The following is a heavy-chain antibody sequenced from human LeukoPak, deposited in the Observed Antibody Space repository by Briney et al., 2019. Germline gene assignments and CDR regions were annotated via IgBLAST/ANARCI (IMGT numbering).Heavy chain of an antibody. Sequence: PSETLSLTCTVSGGSISGYYWSWIRQPPGKGLEWIGYIYYTGSTNYNPSLKSRLTISVDTSKNQFSLKLSSVTAADTAVYYCAREVVVVIRDYYYYYGMDVWGQGTTVTVSS. CDR1: GGSISGYY. CDR3: AREVVVVIRDYYYYYGMDV. D-gene: IGHD3-22*01. V-gene: IGHV4-59*12. J-gene: IGHJ6*02. CDR2: IYYTGST.